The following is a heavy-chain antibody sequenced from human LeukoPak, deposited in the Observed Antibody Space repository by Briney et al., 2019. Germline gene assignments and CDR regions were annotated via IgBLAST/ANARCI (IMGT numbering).Heavy chain of an antibody. CDR1: GFTFSSYT. J-gene: IGHJ4*02. V-gene: IGHV3-30*04. Sequence: GGSLRLSCAASGFTFSSYTMHWVRQAPGKGLEWVAVISYDGSDKYYADSEKGRFTISRDNSKNTLYLQVNSLRAEDTAVFYCARNSPFDFWGQGTLVTVPS. CDR2: ISYDGSDK. CDR3: ARNSPFDF.